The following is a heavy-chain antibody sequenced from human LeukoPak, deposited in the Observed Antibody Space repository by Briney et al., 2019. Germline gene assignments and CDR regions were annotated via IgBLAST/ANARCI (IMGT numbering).Heavy chain of an antibody. J-gene: IGHJ4*02. CDR1: GGSFSGYF. CDR2: INQSGST. Sequence: PSETLSLTCAVYGGSFSGYFWCWIRQPPGKGLEWIGEINQSGSTNYNPSLKSRVTISLDTPKNQFSLKMTSVTAADTAVYFCASSFDTSGYYSDWGQGTLVTVSS. V-gene: IGHV4-34*01. D-gene: IGHD3-22*01. CDR3: ASSFDTSGYYSD.